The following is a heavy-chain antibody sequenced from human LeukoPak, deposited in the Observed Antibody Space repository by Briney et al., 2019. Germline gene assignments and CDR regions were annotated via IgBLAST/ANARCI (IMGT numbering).Heavy chain of an antibody. CDR3: ARSDSYTWFDP. D-gene: IGHD2-15*01. CDR2: ISAYNGNT. J-gene: IGHJ5*02. V-gene: IGHV1-18*01. Sequence: GASVKVSCKASGYTFTSFGISWVRQAPGQGLEWMGWISAYNGNTSYAQKFQGRVTMTRDTSISTVYVELSRLRSDDTAVYYCARSDSYTWFDPWGQGTLVTVSS. CDR1: GYTFTSFG.